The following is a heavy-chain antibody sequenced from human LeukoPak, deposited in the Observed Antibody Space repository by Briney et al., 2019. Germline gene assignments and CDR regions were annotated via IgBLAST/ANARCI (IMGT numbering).Heavy chain of an antibody. CDR1: GFSFSDTGEC. V-gene: IGHV2-5*01. CDR3: VHSSLATNGMDV. CDR2: TFWNDDK. J-gene: IGHJ6*02. Sequence: SGPTLVNPTQTLTLTCTYSGFSFSDTGECVGWIRQPPGEALEWLALTFWNDDKFYNASLKSRLSITKDTSKNQVILTMTSLDPIDTGTYYCVHSSLATNGMDVWGQGAAVTVSS.